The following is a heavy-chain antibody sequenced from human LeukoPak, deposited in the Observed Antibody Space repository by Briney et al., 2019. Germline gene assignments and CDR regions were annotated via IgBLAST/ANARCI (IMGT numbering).Heavy chain of an antibody. Sequence: GGSLRLSCAASGFTFSSYAMSWVRQAPGKGLEWVSAISSSDGGTHYADSVKGRFTISRDNSKNMLNLQMSSLRANDTAVYYCAKLYQYYDFWSGYRGAFDIWGQGTMVTVSS. CDR3: AKLYQYYDFWSGYRGAFDI. J-gene: IGHJ3*02. V-gene: IGHV3-23*01. CDR1: GFTFSSYA. CDR2: ISSSDGGT. D-gene: IGHD3-3*01.